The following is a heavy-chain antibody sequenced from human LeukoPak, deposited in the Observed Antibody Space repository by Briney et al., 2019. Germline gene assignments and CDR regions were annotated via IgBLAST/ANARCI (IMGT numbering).Heavy chain of an antibody. CDR3: TRHGGYYNGQDY. V-gene: IGHV3-73*01. CDR2: IRSKANSYAT. Sequence: PGGSLRLSCAASGFTFSSYSMNWVRQASGRGLEWVGRIRSKANSYATAYAASVKGRFTISRDDSKNTAYLQMNSLKTEDTAVYYCTRHGGYYNGQDYWGQGTLVTVSS. D-gene: IGHD3-9*01. J-gene: IGHJ4*02. CDR1: GFTFSSYS.